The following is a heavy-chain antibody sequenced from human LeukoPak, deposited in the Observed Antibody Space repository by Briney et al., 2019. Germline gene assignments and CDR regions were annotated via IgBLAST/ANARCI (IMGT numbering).Heavy chain of an antibody. D-gene: IGHD2-2*02. Sequence: GGSLRLSCAASGFTFSSYSMNWVRQAPGKGLEWVSSISSSSSYIYYADSVKGRFTISRDNAKYSLYLQMNSLRAEDTAVYYCARDGGYNYGMDVWGQGTTVTVSS. J-gene: IGHJ6*02. V-gene: IGHV3-21*01. CDR1: GFTFSSYS. CDR2: ISSSSSYI. CDR3: ARDGGYNYGMDV.